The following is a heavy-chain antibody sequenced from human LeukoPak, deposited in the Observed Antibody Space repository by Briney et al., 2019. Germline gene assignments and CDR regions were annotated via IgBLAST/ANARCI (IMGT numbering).Heavy chain of an antibody. Sequence: GASVKVSCKASGYTFTGYYMLWVRQAPGQGLEWMGWINPNSGGTNYAQKFQGRVTMTRDTSISTAYMELSRLRSDDTAVYYCARDSSGSHDYYDSSGYYCDYWGQGTLVTVSS. D-gene: IGHD3-22*01. CDR2: INPNSGGT. J-gene: IGHJ4*02. CDR1: GYTFTGYY. V-gene: IGHV1-2*02. CDR3: ARDSSGSHDYYDSSGYYCDY.